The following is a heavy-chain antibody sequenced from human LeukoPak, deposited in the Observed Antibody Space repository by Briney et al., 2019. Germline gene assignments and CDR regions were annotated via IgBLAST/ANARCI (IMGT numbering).Heavy chain of an antibody. D-gene: IGHD4-17*01. J-gene: IGHJ4*02. CDR3: ARGLLRGLRIPGY. Sequence: PSETLSLTCTVSGGSISSGGYYWSWIRQPPGKGLEWIGYIYHSGSTYYNPSLKSRVTISVDRSKNQFSLKLSSVTAADTAVYYCARGLLRGLRIPGYWGQGTLVTVSS. V-gene: IGHV4-30-2*01. CDR2: IYHSGST. CDR1: GGSISSGGYY.